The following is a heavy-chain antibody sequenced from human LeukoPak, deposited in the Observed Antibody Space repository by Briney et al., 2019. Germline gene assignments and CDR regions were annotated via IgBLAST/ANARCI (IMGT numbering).Heavy chain of an antibody. Sequence: GESLRLSCAVSGFTFSGFWMSWSRQAPGKGLEWVASINSDGSEGYYADVVKGRFTISRDNAKNSLYLQINSLRAEDTAVYYCARSSYSSSSSVWGQGTMVTVSS. V-gene: IGHV3-7*03. J-gene: IGHJ3*01. D-gene: IGHD6-6*01. CDR1: GFTFSGFW. CDR3: ARSSYSSSSSV. CDR2: INSDGSEG.